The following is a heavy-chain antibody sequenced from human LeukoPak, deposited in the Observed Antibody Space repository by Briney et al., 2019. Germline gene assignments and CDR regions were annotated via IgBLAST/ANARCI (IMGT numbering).Heavy chain of an antibody. CDR3: ASRTWSKAGALFDY. J-gene: IGHJ4*02. Sequence: ASVKVSCKASGGTFSSYAISWVRQAPGQGLKWMGGIIPIFGTANYAQKFQGRVTITTDESTSTAYMELSSLRSEDTAVYYCASRTWSKAGALFDYWGQGTLATVSS. CDR2: IIPIFGTA. V-gene: IGHV1-69*05. D-gene: IGHD1-26*01. CDR1: GGTFSSYA.